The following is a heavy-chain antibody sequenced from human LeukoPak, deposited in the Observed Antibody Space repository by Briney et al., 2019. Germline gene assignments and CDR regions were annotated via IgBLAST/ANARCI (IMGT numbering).Heavy chain of an antibody. V-gene: IGHV1-46*01. D-gene: IGHD3-10*01. CDR3: ARDHGSAYYRAPRH. CDR2: INPSGGST. CDR1: GSIFTNYY. Sequence: ASVQFSYTASGSIFTNYYMHWVRPAPGKGVEWMGTINPSGGSTTYAQKFQGRVTMTRDTSTSTVYMELSSLRSEDTAVYYCARDHGSAYYRAPRHWGQGTLVTVSS. J-gene: IGHJ4*02.